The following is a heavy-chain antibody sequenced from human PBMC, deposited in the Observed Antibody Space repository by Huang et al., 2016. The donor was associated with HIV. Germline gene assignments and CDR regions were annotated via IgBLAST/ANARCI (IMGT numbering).Heavy chain of an antibody. J-gene: IGHJ6*02. CDR1: GYRFRSNW. CDR3: ARLIGSPSFYYGLDV. D-gene: IGHD3-10*01. Sequence: EVQLVQSGAEVKKPGESLKISCKGSGYRFRSNWIGWVRQMPGKGLEWMGIIYPGDSDTSYSPPFQGQVTISADKSINTAYLQWSSLKASDTAMYYCARLIGSPSFYYGLDVWGQGTTVTVSS. CDR2: IYPGDSDT. V-gene: IGHV5-51*01.